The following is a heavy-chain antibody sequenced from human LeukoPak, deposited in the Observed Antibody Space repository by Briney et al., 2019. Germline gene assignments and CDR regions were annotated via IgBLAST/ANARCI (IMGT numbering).Heavy chain of an antibody. Sequence: PGGYLRLSCAASGFNFSGSAMRWVRQASGKGLEWVGRIRSQAYSYAPAYAGSVKGTFTISRDDSKNTAYLQMNSMKTEDTAVYYCTRYAETYCSGGSCYPRAFDIWGQGTMVTVSS. CDR1: GFNFSGSA. V-gene: IGHV3-73*01. CDR3: TRYAETYCSGGSCYPRAFDI. D-gene: IGHD2-15*01. J-gene: IGHJ3*02. CDR2: IRSQAYSYAP.